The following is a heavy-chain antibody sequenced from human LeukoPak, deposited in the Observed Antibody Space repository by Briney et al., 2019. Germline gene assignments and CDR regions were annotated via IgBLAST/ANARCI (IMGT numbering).Heavy chain of an antibody. J-gene: IGHJ4*02. V-gene: IGHV3-30*02. CDR1: GFTFSNYA. Sequence: PGGSLRLSCAASGFTFSNYAMYWVRQAPGKGLEWVGFTTYDESNKYYADSVKGRFTISRDNSKNTLYLQMNSLRAEDTAVYYCAKDRANAWTSDYWGQGTLVTVSS. CDR2: TTYDESNK. D-gene: IGHD3/OR15-3a*01. CDR3: AKDRANAWTSDY.